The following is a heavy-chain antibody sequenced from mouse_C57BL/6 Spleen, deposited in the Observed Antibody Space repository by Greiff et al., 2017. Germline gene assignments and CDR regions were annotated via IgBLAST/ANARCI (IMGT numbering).Heavy chain of an antibody. Sequence: VQLQQPGAELVKPGASVKVSCKASGYTFTSYWMHWVKQRPGQGLEWIGRIHPSDSDPNYNQKFKGKATLTVDKSSSTAYMQLSSLTSEDSAVYCCAIWNWSGPFDYWGQGTTLTVSS. CDR2: IHPSDSDP. CDR3: AIWNWSGPFDY. J-gene: IGHJ2*01. CDR1: GYTFTSYW. V-gene: IGHV1-74*01. D-gene: IGHD4-1*01.